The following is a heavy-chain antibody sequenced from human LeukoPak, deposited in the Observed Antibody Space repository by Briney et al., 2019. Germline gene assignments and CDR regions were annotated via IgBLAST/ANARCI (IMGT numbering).Heavy chain of an antibody. D-gene: IGHD3-10*01. CDR3: AKPDLLWFGGLFDY. V-gene: IGHV3-23*01. Sequence: GGSLRLSCAASGFTFSSYAMSWVRQAPGKGLEWVSAISGSGGSTYYTDSVKGRFTISRDNSKNTLYLQMNSLRAEDTAVYYCAKPDLLWFGGLFDYWGQGTLVTVSS. CDR2: ISGSGGST. J-gene: IGHJ4*02. CDR1: GFTFSSYA.